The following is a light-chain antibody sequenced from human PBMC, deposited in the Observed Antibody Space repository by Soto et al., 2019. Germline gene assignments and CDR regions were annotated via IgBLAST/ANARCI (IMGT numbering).Light chain of an antibody. V-gene: IGKV3-20*01. Sequence: EIVLTQSPGTLSFSPGDRATLSCRASQSVRSTSLAWYQHKPGQAPRLLISAASNRATGIPDRFSGSGSGTDFTLTISRLEPEDCALYYCQHYDGSPPGTFGQGTKVEIK. CDR3: QHYDGSPPGT. CDR1: QSVRSTS. J-gene: IGKJ1*01. CDR2: AAS.